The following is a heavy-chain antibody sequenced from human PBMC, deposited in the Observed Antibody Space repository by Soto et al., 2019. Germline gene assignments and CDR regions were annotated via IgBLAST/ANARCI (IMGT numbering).Heavy chain of an antibody. D-gene: IGHD3-3*01. CDR3: ARDHYDFWSGYLSLYVYYGMDV. J-gene: IGHJ6*02. CDR1: GYTFTSYG. V-gene: IGHV1-18*04. Sequence: ASVKVSCKASGYTFTSYGISWVRQAPGQGLEWVGWISAYNGNTNYAQKLQGRVTMTTDTSTSTAYMELRSLRSDDTAVYYCARDHYDFWSGYLSLYVYYGMDVWGQGTTVTVSS. CDR2: ISAYNGNT.